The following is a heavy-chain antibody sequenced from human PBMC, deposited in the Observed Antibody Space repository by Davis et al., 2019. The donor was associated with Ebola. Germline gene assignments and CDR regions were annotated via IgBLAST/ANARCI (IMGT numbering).Heavy chain of an antibody. Sequence: PGGSLRLSCTVSGGSISSSSYYWGWIRQPPGKGLEWIGSIYYSGSTYYNPSLKSRVTISVDTSKNQFSLKLSSVTAADTAVYYCARHWNPPTEYCSGGSCTPGWFDPWGQGTLVTVSS. CDR3: ARHWNPPTEYCSGGSCTPGWFDP. CDR1: GGSISSSSYY. V-gene: IGHV4-39*01. CDR2: IYYSGST. J-gene: IGHJ5*02. D-gene: IGHD2-15*01.